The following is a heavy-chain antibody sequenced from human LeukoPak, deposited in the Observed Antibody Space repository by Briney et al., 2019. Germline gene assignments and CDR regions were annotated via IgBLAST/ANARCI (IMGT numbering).Heavy chain of an antibody. CDR3: ASRKDYVWGSYRYNGDY. J-gene: IGHJ4*02. V-gene: IGHV3-21*01. D-gene: IGHD3-16*02. Sequence: GGSLRLSCAASGFTVSSNYMSWVRQAPGKGLEWVSSISSSSSYIYYADSVKGRFTISRDNAKNSLYLQMNSLRAEDTAVYYCASRKDYVWGSYRYNGDYWGQGTLVTVSS. CDR1: GFTVSSNY. CDR2: ISSSSSYI.